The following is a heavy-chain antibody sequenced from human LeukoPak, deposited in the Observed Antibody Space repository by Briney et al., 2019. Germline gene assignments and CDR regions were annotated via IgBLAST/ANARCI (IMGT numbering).Heavy chain of an antibody. Sequence: GRSLRLSCAASVFTFNDYAMHWVRQAPGKGLEWVSGISWNSGSIGYADSVKGRFTISRDNAKNSLYLQMNSLRAEDTALYYCAKDNSYGYLDYFDYWGQGTLVTVSS. V-gene: IGHV3-9*01. CDR1: VFTFNDYA. D-gene: IGHD5-18*01. J-gene: IGHJ4*02. CDR3: AKDNSYGYLDYFDY. CDR2: ISWNSGSI.